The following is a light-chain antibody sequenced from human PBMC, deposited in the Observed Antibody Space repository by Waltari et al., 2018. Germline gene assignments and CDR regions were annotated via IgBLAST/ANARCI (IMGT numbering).Light chain of an antibody. V-gene: IGLV1-51*01. CDR2: DDN. J-gene: IGLJ6*01. CDR1: GANIGLNY. CDR3: GTWDNNLDGNV. Sequence: SVLTQPPSLSAAPGQRVIISCAGSGANIGLNYVSWYRQVPGTSPKLIIYDDNTRPSWIPDRFSGSKSDTSATLVITGLQTGDEAEYYCGTWDNNLDGNVFGSGTQVTVL.